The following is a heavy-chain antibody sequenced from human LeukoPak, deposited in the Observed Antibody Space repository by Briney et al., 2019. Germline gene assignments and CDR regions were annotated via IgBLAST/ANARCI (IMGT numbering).Heavy chain of an antibody. J-gene: IGHJ4*02. CDR1: GFTFSSYA. CDR2: ISGSGGST. CDR3: ARDPGVGYGDYAN. D-gene: IGHD4-17*01. V-gene: IGHV3-20*04. Sequence: PGGSLRLSCAASGFTFSSYAMSWVRQAPGKGLEWVSAISGSGGSTGYADSVKGRFTISRDNAKNSLYLQMNSLRAEDTALYYCARDPGVGYGDYANWGQGTLVTVSS.